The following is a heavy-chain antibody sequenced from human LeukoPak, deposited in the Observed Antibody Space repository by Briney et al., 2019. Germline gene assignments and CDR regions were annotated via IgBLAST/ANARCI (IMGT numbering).Heavy chain of an antibody. CDR3: ARQLTGGYFDY. J-gene: IGHJ4*02. D-gene: IGHD2-2*01. CDR2: INSSGGST. Sequence: ASVKVSCKASGYTLTSFYMHWGRQAPGQGLESMGIINSSGGSTSYAQKFQGRVTMTTDTSTSTVYMELSSLRSEDTAMYYCARQLTGGYFDYWGQGTLVTVTS. V-gene: IGHV1-46*01. CDR1: GYTLTSFY.